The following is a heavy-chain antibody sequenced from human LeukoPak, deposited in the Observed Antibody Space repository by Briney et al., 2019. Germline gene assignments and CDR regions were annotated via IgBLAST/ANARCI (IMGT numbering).Heavy chain of an antibody. CDR2: IIPILGIA. Sequence: ASVKVSCKASGGTFSRYAISWVRQAPGQGLEWRGGIIPILGIANYAQKFQGRVTITADKSTSTAYMELSSLRSEDTAVYYCAIAGVGATYAFDIWGQGTMVTVSS. J-gene: IGHJ3*02. CDR1: GGTFSRYA. V-gene: IGHV1-69*10. CDR3: AIAGVGATYAFDI. D-gene: IGHD1-26*01.